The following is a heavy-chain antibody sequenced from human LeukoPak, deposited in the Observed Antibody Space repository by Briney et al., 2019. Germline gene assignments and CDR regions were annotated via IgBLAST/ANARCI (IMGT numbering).Heavy chain of an antibody. Sequence: SQTLSLTCAIAGDIVSSNSAAWNWIRQSPSRGLEWLGRTYYRSNWYNDYAVSVKIRITINPDTSKNQFSLQLNSVTPEDTAVYYCARDGDSSGPFDYWGQGTLVTVSS. D-gene: IGHD6-19*01. CDR1: GDIVSSNSAA. V-gene: IGHV6-1*01. J-gene: IGHJ4*02. CDR3: ARDGDSSGPFDY. CDR2: TYYRSNWYN.